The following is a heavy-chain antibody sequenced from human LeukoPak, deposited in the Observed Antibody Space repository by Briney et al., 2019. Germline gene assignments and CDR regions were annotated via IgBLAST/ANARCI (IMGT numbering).Heavy chain of an antibody. Sequence: GGSLRLSCAASGFTFSNYVMSWVRQAPGKGLEWVSGVSGGGGSTYYADSVQGRFTISRDNSKNTPYLQMKSLRAADTAIYYCAKGMIYCSGGTCYFGTFDIWGQGTMVTVSS. CDR2: VSGGGGST. V-gene: IGHV3-23*01. D-gene: IGHD2-15*01. J-gene: IGHJ3*02. CDR3: AKGMIYCSGGTCYFGTFDI. CDR1: GFTFSNYV.